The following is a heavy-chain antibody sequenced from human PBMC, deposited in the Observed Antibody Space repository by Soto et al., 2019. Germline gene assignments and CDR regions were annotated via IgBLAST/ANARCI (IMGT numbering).Heavy chain of an antibody. D-gene: IGHD1-1*01. Sequence: GGSLRLSCAASGFTFSDYYMSWIRQAPGKGLEWVSYISSSSSSYTNYADSVKGRFTISRDNAKNSLYLQMNSLRAEDTAVYYCATPIQLERRMDYYGMDVWGQGTTVTVSS. CDR2: ISSSSSSYT. CDR3: ATPIQLERRMDYYGMDV. J-gene: IGHJ6*02. CDR1: GFTFSDYY. V-gene: IGHV3-11*06.